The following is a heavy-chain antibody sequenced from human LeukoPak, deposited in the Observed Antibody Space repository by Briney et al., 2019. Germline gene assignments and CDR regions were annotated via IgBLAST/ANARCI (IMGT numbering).Heavy chain of an antibody. CDR2: IYYSGST. CDR1: DGSISSDDYY. CDR3: ARDTSRITGTGSGYFDY. J-gene: IGHJ4*02. Sequence: SETLSLTCTVSDGSISSDDYYWSWIRQPPGKGLEWMGYIYYSGSTYYNPSLKSRVTISVDTSKNQFSPKLSSVTAADTAVYYCARDTSRITGTGSGYFDYWGPGTLATVSS. V-gene: IGHV4-30-4*08. D-gene: IGHD1/OR15-1a*01.